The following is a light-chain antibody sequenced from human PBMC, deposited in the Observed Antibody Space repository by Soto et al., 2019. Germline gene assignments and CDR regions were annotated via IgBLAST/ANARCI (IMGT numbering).Light chain of an antibody. CDR2: HNN. V-gene: IGLV1-44*01. CDR3: AAWDDSLNGPI. J-gene: IGLJ2*01. Sequence: QSVLTQPPSASGTPGQRVTISCPGGSSNIGTNTVNWYQHLPGTAPKLLIYHNNRRPSGVPDRFSGSKSGTSASLAISGLQSEDEADYYCAAWDDSLNGPIFGGRTKLTVL. CDR1: SSNIGTNT.